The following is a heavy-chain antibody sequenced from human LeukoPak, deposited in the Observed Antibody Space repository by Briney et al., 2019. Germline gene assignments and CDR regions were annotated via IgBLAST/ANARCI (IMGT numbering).Heavy chain of an antibody. J-gene: IGHJ4*02. CDR2: IYYSGST. Sequence: RASETLSLTCTVSGGSISSGGYYWSWIRQHPGKGLEWIGYIYYSGSTYYNPSLKSRVTISVDTSKNQFSLKLSSVTAADTAVYYCARGALDYEFDYWGQGTLVTVSS. D-gene: IGHD4-17*01. V-gene: IGHV4-31*03. CDR3: ARGALDYEFDY. CDR1: GGSISSGGYY.